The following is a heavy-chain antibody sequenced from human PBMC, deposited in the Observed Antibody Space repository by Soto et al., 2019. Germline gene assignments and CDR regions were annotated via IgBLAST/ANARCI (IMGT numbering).Heavy chain of an antibody. CDR2: INHSGST. D-gene: IGHD2-15*01. CDR1: GGSFSGYY. V-gene: IGHV4-34*01. CDR3: ARGGVAAARRYYSSAIDV. J-gene: IGHJ6*02. Sequence: SDKLSLTRAVYGGSFSGYYWSWISQPPGKGLEWMGEINHSGSTNYNPSLKSRVTISVDTSKNQFSLKLSSVTAADTAVSYWARGGVAAARRYYSSAIDVWGQLTTLTVS.